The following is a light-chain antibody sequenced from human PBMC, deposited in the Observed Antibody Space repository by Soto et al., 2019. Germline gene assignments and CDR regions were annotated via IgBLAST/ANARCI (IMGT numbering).Light chain of an antibody. CDR2: DAS. J-gene: IGKJ5*01. V-gene: IGKV3-11*01. CDR1: QSVSSY. Sequence: EIVLTQSPATLSLSPGERATLSCRASQSVSSYLAWYQQKPGQAPRLLIYDASNRATGIPARFSGSGSGTEFTLKINSLQSEDSAVYYCQRHNQWPIPFGQGTRMEI. CDR3: QRHNQWPIP.